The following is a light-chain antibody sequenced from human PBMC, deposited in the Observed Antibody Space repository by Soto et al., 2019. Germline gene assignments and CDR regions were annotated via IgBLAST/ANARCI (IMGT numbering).Light chain of an antibody. Sequence: DIQLTQSPSSLSASVGDRVTITCRASQIISTWLAWYQQKSGEAPKLLIYRASYLVSGVPSRFSGSGSGTEFTLTISGLQPDDFSIYYCQHYETYSGTFGPGTKVDL. V-gene: IGKV1-5*03. CDR1: QIISTW. CDR2: RAS. CDR3: QHYETYSGT. J-gene: IGKJ3*01.